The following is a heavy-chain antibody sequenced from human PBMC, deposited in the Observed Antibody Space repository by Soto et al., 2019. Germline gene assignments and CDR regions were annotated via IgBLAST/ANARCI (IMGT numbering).Heavy chain of an antibody. J-gene: IGHJ6*02. CDR3: ARDTEIQLWLQIYYGMDV. CDR2: ISYDGSNK. Sequence: GLPHRVRRGAVGCTFSSYAGHWVHQAPGKGLEWVAVISYDGSNKYYADSVKGRFTISRDNSKNTLYLQMNSLRAEDTAVYYCARDTEIQLWLQIYYGMDVWGQGTTVTVSS. V-gene: IGHV3-30-3*01. CDR1: GCTFSSYA. D-gene: IGHD5-18*01.